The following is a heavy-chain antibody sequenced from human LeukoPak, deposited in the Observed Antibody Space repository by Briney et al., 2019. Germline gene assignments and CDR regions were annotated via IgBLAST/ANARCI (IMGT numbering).Heavy chain of an antibody. Sequence: GGSLSLSCAASGFTFTKYAMSWLRQAPGKGLEWVSTISESGGSTNYADSVKGRFTISRDNSKNSLYLQMNSLRAEDTALYYCAKGWSYFLDNWGQGTLVTVSS. CDR3: AKGWSYFLDN. CDR2: ISESGGST. D-gene: IGHD6-13*01. J-gene: IGHJ4*02. V-gene: IGHV3-23*01. CDR1: GFTFTKYA.